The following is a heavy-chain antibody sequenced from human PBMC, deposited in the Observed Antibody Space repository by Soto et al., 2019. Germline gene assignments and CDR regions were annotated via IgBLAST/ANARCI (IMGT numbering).Heavy chain of an antibody. D-gene: IGHD1-1*01. Sequence: PSETLSLTCTVSGGSISSGGYSWSWIRQHQGKGLEWIGYIYYSGSTYYNPSLKSRVTISVDTSKTQFSLKLSSVTAADTAVYYCARDKITGLYDDWGQGTLVT. CDR3: ARDKITGLYDD. CDR1: GGSISSGGYS. V-gene: IGHV4-31*03. J-gene: IGHJ4*02. CDR2: IYYSGST.